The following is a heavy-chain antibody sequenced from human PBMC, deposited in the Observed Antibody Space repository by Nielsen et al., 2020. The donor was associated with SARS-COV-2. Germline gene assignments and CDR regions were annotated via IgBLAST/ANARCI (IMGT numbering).Heavy chain of an antibody. J-gene: IGHJ4*02. CDR1: GYTFTGHY. V-gene: IGHV1-2*06. D-gene: IGHD1-20*01. Sequence: ASVKVSCKASGYTFTGHYMHWVRQAPGQGLEWMGRINPNSGGTNYAQKFRGRVTMTSDTSISTAYMELRSLRSDDTAVYYCARDSITGTAIDYWGQGTLVTVSS. CDR2: INPNSGGT. CDR3: ARDSITGTAIDY.